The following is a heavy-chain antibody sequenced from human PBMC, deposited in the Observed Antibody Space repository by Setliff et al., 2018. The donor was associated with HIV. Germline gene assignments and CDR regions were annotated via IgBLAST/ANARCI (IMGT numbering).Heavy chain of an antibody. D-gene: IGHD3-16*01. CDR2: MYYTESP. Sequence: SETLSLTCCVSGGYVSDSSYYWGWIRQAPGKGLEWIGSMYYTESPYYNPSFINRVTISIDTSKNQFSLSLRSVTAADSAVYYCASQGFVPLGVHQFDSCGQGTLVTVSS. CDR3: ASQGFVPLGVHQFDS. CDR1: GGYVSDSSYY. V-gene: IGHV4-39*01. J-gene: IGHJ4*02.